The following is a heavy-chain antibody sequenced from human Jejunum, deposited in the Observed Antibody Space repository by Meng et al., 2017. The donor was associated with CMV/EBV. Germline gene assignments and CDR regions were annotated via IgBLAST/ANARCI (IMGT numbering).Heavy chain of an antibody. CDR2: ISSGSGSTI. J-gene: IGHJ4*02. CDR1: FSFSDSY. V-gene: IGHV3-11*01. CDR3: ARDHLLVRTDDYNYDY. D-gene: IGHD5-24*01. Sequence: FSFSDSYMSWSRQAPGKGLEWISYISSGSGSTIFYADSVKGRFTISRDNAKNSLYLQMDGLRAEDTAVYYCARDHLLVRTDDYNYDYWGQGTLVTVSS.